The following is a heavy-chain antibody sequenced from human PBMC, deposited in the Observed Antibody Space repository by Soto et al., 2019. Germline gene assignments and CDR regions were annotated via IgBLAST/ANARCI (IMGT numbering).Heavy chain of an antibody. CDR1: GYSFTSYW. V-gene: IGHV5-51*01. D-gene: IGHD1-1*01. CDR3: ARLSNWNDVSIELTHYYYYYGMDV. CDR2: IYPGDSDT. Sequence: PGESLKISCKGSGYSFTSYWIGWVRQMPGKGLEWMGIIYPGDSDTRYSPSFQGQVIISADKSISTAYLQWSSLKASDTAMYYCARLSNWNDVSIELTHYYYYYGMDVWGQGTTVTVSS. J-gene: IGHJ6*02.